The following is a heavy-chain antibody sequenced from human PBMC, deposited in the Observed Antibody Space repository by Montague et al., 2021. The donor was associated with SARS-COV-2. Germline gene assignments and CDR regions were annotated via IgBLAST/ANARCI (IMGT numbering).Heavy chain of an antibody. J-gene: IGHJ6*02. Sequence: SLRLSCAASRFTFSSYSMNWVRQAPGKGLEWVSSISSSSSYIYYADSVKGRFTISRDNAKNSLYLQMNSLRAEDTAVYYCASELHPNYYYGMDVWGQGTTVTVSS. V-gene: IGHV3-21*01. CDR2: ISSSSSYI. D-gene: IGHD4-11*01. CDR3: ASELHPNYYYGMDV. CDR1: RFTFSSYS.